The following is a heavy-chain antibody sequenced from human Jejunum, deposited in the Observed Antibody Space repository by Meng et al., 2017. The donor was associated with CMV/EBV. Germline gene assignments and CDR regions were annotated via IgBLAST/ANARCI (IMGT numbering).Heavy chain of an antibody. V-gene: IGHV3-7*01. Sequence: LKISCAGSGVTFSNYWMSWVRQAPGKGLECVANIKENGTEKYYVDSVKGRFTISRDNAKNSLYLQMNSLRAEDTAVYYCARQAGTYWGQGTLVTVSS. CDR2: IKENGTEK. CDR1: GVTFSNYW. D-gene: IGHD6-13*01. CDR3: ARQAGTY. J-gene: IGHJ4*02.